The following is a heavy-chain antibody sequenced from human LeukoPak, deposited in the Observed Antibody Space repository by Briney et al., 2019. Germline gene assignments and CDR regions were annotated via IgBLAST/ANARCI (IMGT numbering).Heavy chain of an antibody. J-gene: IGHJ3*02. Sequence: SGTLSLTCTVSGGSISSGDYYWSWIRQPPGKGLEWIGYIYYSGSTYYNPSLKSRVTISVDTSKNQFSLKLSSVTAADTAVYYCARDCSSTSDVDAFDIWGQGTMVTVSS. CDR1: GGSISSGDYY. V-gene: IGHV4-30-4*08. CDR3: ARDCSSTSDVDAFDI. CDR2: IYYSGST. D-gene: IGHD2-2*01.